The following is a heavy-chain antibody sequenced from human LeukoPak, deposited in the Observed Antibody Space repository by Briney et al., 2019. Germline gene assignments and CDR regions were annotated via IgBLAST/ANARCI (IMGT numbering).Heavy chain of an antibody. Sequence: SVKVSCKASGDTFSSYAINWVRQAPGQGLEWMGGIIPIFGTANYAQKFQGRVTITADESTSTAYMELSSLRSEDTAVYYCARAVYGDYVGYYFDYWGQGTLVTVSS. CDR3: ARAVYGDYVGYYFDY. CDR2: IIPIFGTA. V-gene: IGHV1-69*13. J-gene: IGHJ4*02. D-gene: IGHD4-17*01. CDR1: GDTFSSYA.